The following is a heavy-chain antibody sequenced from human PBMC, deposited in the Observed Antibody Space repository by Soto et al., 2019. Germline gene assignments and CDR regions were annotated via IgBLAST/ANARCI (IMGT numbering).Heavy chain of an antibody. Sequence: ASVKVSCQTSCYTFHIYGITWVRQAPGRGLEWMGWISAYTGKTDYAQNLQGRVTMTTDTSTGTADLELRSLRSDDTAVYYCARDGYSGSGDAFDIWGQGTMVTVSS. D-gene: IGHD6-6*01. V-gene: IGHV1-18*01. CDR2: ISAYTGKT. J-gene: IGHJ3*02. CDR3: ARDGYSGSGDAFDI. CDR1: CYTFHIYG.